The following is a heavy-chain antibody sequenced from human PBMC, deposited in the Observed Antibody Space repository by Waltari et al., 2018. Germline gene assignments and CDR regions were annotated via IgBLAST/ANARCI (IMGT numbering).Heavy chain of an antibody. CDR2: IYSGGST. Sequence: EVQLVESGGGLLSPGGSLSLACAATGFTVRSNYMSWVRQAPGKGLEWVSVIYSGGSTYYADSVKGRFTISRDNSNNTLYLQMNSLRAEDTAVYYCARVTGGVLLWFGEDNWYFDLWGRGTLVTVSS. J-gene: IGHJ2*01. D-gene: IGHD3-10*01. CDR3: ARVTGGVLLWFGEDNWYFDL. V-gene: IGHV3-53*01. CDR1: GFTVRSNY.